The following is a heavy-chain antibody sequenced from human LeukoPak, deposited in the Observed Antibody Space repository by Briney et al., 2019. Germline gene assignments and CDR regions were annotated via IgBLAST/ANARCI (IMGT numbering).Heavy chain of an antibody. V-gene: IGHV4-39*01. Sequence: SETLSLTCTVSGGSIGSSSYSWGWIRQPPGKGLEWIGSIYYSGSTYYNPSLKSRVTISVDTSKNQFSLKLSSVTAADTAVYYCARAIGAKSDYSNYTTLIYYGMDVWGQGTTVTVSS. J-gene: IGHJ6*02. CDR1: GGSIGSSSYS. CDR2: IYYSGST. CDR3: ARAIGAKSDYSNYTTLIYYGMDV. D-gene: IGHD4-11*01.